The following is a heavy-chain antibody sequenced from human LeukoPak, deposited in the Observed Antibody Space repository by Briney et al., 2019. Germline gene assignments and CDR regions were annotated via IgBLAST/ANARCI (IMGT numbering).Heavy chain of an antibody. V-gene: IGHV1-69*04. D-gene: IGHD3-10*01. CDR2: IIPILGIA. CDR1: GGTFSSYA. CDR3: ARTLNGGRSGDYVDY. Sequence: ASVKVSCKASGGTFSSYAISWVRQAPGQGLEWMGRIIPILGIANYAQKFQGRVTITADKSTSTAYMELSSLRSEDTAVYYCARTLNGGRSGDYVDYWGQGTLVTVSS. J-gene: IGHJ4*02.